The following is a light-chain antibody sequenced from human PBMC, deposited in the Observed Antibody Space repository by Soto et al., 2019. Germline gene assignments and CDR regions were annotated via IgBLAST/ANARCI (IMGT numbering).Light chain of an antibody. CDR2: DAS. J-gene: IGKJ4*01. Sequence: DIQMTQSPSSLSASVGDRITITCQASQDINKYLDWYQQKLRKAPKLLIYDASNLQRGVTSTFSGSGSVTHFRLSISCLQPEDIATYYCQQSENGPLTVGGGTKVEIK. CDR3: QQSENGPLT. CDR1: QDINKY. V-gene: IGKV1-33*01.